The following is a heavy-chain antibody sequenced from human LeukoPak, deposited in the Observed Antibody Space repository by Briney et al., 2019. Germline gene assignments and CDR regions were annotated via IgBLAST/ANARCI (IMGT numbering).Heavy chain of an antibody. CDR1: GGTFSNYG. V-gene: IGHV1-69*04. Sequence: KVSCKASGGTFSNYGISWVRQAPGQGREWMGRIIPILGIANYAQKFQGRVTITADKSTSTAYMELSSLRSEDTAVYYCARAPYDSSGFLNWIDTWGQGTLVTVSS. D-gene: IGHD3-22*01. J-gene: IGHJ5*02. CDR2: IIPILGIA. CDR3: ARAPYDSSGFLNWIDT.